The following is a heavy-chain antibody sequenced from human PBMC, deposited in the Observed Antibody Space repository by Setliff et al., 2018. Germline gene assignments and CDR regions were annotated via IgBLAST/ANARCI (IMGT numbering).Heavy chain of an antibody. J-gene: IGHJ4*02. D-gene: IGHD3-22*01. CDR2: INSDGSTT. CDR3: VRGSAYSSGSFDC. Sequence: PGGSMRLSCAASEFTLSTYWIHWVRQAPRKGLVWVSRINSDGSTTTYADSVKGRFTISRDNGKNTVYLQMNSLRAEDTAMYYCVRGSAYSSGSFDCWGQGTLVTVS. CDR1: EFTLSTYW. V-gene: IGHV3-74*01.